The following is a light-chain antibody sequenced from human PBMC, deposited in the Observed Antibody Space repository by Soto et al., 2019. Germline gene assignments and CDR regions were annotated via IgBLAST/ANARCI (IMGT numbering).Light chain of an antibody. CDR1: QGVGGW. CDR2: ATS. V-gene: IGKV1-12*01. J-gene: IGKJ3*01. CDR3: QQTHSLPLS. Sequence: PMTQSPSSVSASVGDRVTMTCRASQGVGGWLAWDQQKPGKVPKLLIYATSSLHSGVPSRFSGSGSGTDFTLSISSLQPEDFATYYCQQTHSLPLSFGPGTKVDIK.